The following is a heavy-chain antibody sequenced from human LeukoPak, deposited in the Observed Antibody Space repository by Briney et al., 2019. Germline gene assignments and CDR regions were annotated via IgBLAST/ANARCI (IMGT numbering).Heavy chain of an antibody. CDR2: IKPDGSQQ. D-gene: IGHD2-15*01. V-gene: IGHV3-7*01. Sequence: GGSLRLSCSASGLSFSRDYMSWVRQAPGKGLECVAKIKPDGSQQYYVDSVRGRFTISRDNSKNSLYLHLNFLRAEDTAVYYCVTETWWRFDHWGQGSLVTVSS. J-gene: IGHJ4*02. CDR1: GLSFSRDY. CDR3: VTETWWRFDH.